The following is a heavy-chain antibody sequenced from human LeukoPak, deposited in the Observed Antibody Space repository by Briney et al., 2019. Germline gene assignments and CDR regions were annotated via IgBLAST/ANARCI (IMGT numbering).Heavy chain of an antibody. J-gene: IGHJ3*02. D-gene: IGHD6-13*01. Sequence: GESLKISCKGSGYSFTSYWIGWVRQMPGKGLEWMGIIYPGDSDTRYSPSFQGQVTISADKSISTAYLQWSSLKASDTAMYYCARELAAAGRAFDIWGQGTMVTVSS. CDR3: ARELAAAGRAFDI. V-gene: IGHV5-51*01. CDR2: IYPGDSDT. CDR1: GYSFTSYW.